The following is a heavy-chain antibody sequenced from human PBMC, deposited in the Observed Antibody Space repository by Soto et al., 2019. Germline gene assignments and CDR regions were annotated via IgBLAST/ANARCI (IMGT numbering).Heavy chain of an antibody. Sequence: SGPTLVNPTQTLTLTCTFSGFSLSTSGVGVGWIRQPPGKALEWLALIYWDDDKRYSPSLKSRLTITKDTSKNQVVLTMTNMDPVDTATYYCAHSRVYYYDSSGYPTQHLDYWGQGTLVTVSS. CDR1: GFSLSTSGVG. V-gene: IGHV2-5*02. CDR2: IYWDDDK. J-gene: IGHJ4*02. CDR3: AHSRVYYYDSSGYPTQHLDY. D-gene: IGHD3-22*01.